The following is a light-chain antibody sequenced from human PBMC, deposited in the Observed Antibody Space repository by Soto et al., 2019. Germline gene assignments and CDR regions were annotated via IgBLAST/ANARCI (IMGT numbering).Light chain of an antibody. CDR2: LGS. Sequence: DVVLIQPPLSLPVTPGEPASIFCRSSQSLLHSNGYNHLNWYLQKPGQSPQLLIYLGSYRSSGVPDRFSGSGSGTDFTLKISRVEAEDVGVYYCMQVLQTRTFGQGTKVDIK. CDR3: MQVLQTRT. J-gene: IGKJ1*01. CDR1: QSLLHSNGYNH. V-gene: IGKV2-28*01.